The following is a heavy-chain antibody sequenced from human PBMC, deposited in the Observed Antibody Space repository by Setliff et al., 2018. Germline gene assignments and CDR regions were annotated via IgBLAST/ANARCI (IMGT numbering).Heavy chain of an antibody. J-gene: IGHJ5*02. CDR2: ISYSGNT. CDR1: GASMRSGTFY. Sequence: SETLSLTCTVSGASMRSGTFYWSWIRLHPGKGLEWIGYISYSGNTYYNPSFEGRLALSVDASMNQFSLRLSSVTAADSAIYYCARDRSALVRVVVHHNYFAPWGQGNKVTVSS. D-gene: IGHD3-10*01. V-gene: IGHV4-31*03. CDR3: ARDRSALVRVVVHHNYFAP.